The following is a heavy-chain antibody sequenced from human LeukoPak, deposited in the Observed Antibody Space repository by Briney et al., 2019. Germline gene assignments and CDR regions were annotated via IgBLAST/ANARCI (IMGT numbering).Heavy chain of an antibody. CDR1: GGSFSGYY. D-gene: IGHD3-10*01. CDR3: TVTHGSGSYYPAENWFDP. CDR2: INHSGST. Sequence: SETLSLTCAVYGGSFSGYYWSWIRQPPGKGLEWIGEINHSGSTNYNPSLKSRVTISVDTSKNQFSLKLSSVTAADTAVYYCTVTHGSGSYYPAENWFDPWGQGTLVTVSS. J-gene: IGHJ5*02. V-gene: IGHV4-34*01.